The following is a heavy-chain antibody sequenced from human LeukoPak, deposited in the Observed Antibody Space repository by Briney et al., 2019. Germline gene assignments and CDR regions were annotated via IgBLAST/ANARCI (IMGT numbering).Heavy chain of an antibody. CDR1: GYTLTELS. V-gene: IGHV1-2*02. Sequence: GASVKVSCKVSGYTLTELSMHWVRQAPGQGLEWMGWINPNSGGTNYAQKFQGRVTMTRDTSISTAYMELSRLRSDDTAVYYCASGRGYDSSGFGYWGQGTLVTVSS. D-gene: IGHD3-22*01. CDR3: ASGRGYDSSGFGY. CDR2: INPNSGGT. J-gene: IGHJ4*02.